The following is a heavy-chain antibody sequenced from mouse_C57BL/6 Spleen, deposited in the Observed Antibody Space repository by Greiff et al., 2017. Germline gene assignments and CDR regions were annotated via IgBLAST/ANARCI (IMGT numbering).Heavy chain of an antibody. D-gene: IGHD1-1*01. J-gene: IGHJ2*01. CDR2: INPSSGYT. V-gene: IGHV1-4*01. Sequence: QVQLQQSGAELARPGASVKMSCKASGYTFTSYTMHWVKQRPGQGLEWIGYINPSSGYTKYNEKIKDQATLTAGKSSSKAYMQLSSLTSEHSAVYYGARSPITTLVEYYCDYWGQGTTLPVSS. CDR3: ARSPITTLVEYYCDY. CDR1: GYTFTSYT.